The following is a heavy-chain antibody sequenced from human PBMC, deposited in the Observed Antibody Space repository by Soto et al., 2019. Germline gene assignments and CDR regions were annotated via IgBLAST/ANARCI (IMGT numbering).Heavy chain of an antibody. CDR3: ARLGSSTSKTIDY. CDR1: GYSFTSYW. V-gene: IGHV5-10-1*01. D-gene: IGHD2-2*01. J-gene: IGHJ4*02. Sequence: GASLKISCKGSGYSFTSYWISWVRQMPGKGLEWMGRIDPSDSYTNYSPSFQGHVTISADKSISTAYLQWSSLKASDTAMYYCARLGSSTSKTIDYWGQGTLVTVSS. CDR2: IDPSDSYT.